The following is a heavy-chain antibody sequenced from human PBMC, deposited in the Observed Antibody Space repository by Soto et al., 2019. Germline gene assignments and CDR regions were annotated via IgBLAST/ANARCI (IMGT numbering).Heavy chain of an antibody. CDR2: ISYDGSNK. CDR1: GFTFSSYA. V-gene: IGHV3-30-3*01. J-gene: IGHJ4*02. Sequence: GGSLRLSCAASGFTFSSYAMHWVRQAPGKGLEWVAVISYDGSNKYYADSVKGRFTISRDNSKNTVYLQMNSLRTEDTAVYYCARDRAAVDSGGFDYWGQGTLVTVSS. D-gene: IGHD6-13*01. CDR3: ARDRAAVDSGGFDY.